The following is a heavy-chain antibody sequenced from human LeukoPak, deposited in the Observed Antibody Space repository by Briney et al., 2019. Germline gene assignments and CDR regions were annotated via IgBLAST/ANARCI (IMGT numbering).Heavy chain of an antibody. CDR3: AKDRSCSGSSCNVGS. D-gene: IGHD2-2*01. Sequence: PGGSLRLSCAASGFTLSSYGTGWVRQAPGKGLEWVSVLSGSGGSTFYADSVKGRFTISRDNSKNTLFLQMNGLRAEDTAVYYCAKDRSCSGSSCNVGSWGQGTVVTVSS. CDR1: GFTLSSYG. J-gene: IGHJ3*01. V-gene: IGHV3-23*01. CDR2: LSGSGGST.